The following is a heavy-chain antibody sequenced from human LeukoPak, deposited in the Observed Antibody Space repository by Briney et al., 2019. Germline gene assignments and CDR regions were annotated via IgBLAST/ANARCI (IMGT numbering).Heavy chain of an antibody. CDR1: GGSFSGYY. Sequence: SETLSLTCAVYGGSFSGYYWSWIRQPPGKGLEWVGEINHSGSTNYNPSLKSRVTISVDTSKNQFSLKLSSVTAADTAVYYCARGKEGGCLDYWGQGTLVTVSS. CDR2: INHSGST. V-gene: IGHV4-34*01. CDR3: ARGKEGGCLDY. J-gene: IGHJ4*02. D-gene: IGHD3-16*01.